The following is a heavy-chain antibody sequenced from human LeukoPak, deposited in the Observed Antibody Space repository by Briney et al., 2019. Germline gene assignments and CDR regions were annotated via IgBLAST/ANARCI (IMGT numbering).Heavy chain of an antibody. V-gene: IGHV1-8*01. CDR3: ARSGITMIGDDGLDP. J-gene: IGHJ5*02. CDR2: MNPNSGNT. CDR1: GYTFTSYD. Sequence: ASVKVSCKASGYTFTSYDINWVRQATGQGLEWMGWMNPNSGNTGYAQKFQGRVTMTRNTSISTAYMELSSLRPEDTAVYYCARSGITMIGDDGLDPWGQGTLVTVSS. D-gene: IGHD3-22*01.